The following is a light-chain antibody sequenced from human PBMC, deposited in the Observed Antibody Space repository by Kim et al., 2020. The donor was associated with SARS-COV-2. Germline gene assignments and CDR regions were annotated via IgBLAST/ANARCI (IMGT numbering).Light chain of an antibody. J-gene: IGKJ3*01. Sequence: VSPWERVTLSCRASQSVYSNLAWYQQKPGQPPRLLIYGASTRATGIPARFSGSGFGTEFTLTVSSLQSEDFAVYYCQQYNKWPPTFGPGTKVDIK. V-gene: IGKV3-15*01. CDR3: QQYNKWPPT. CDR1: QSVYSN. CDR2: GAS.